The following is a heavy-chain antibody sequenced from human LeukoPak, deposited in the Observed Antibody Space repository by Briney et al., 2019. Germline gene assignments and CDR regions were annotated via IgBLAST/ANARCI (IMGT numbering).Heavy chain of an antibody. CDR3: ARHTEQQLPYFDY. CDR2: IYYSGGT. CDR1: GGSISSSSYY. V-gene: IGHV4-39*01. D-gene: IGHD6-13*01. Sequence: PSETLSLTCTVSGGSISSSSYYWGWIRQPPGKGLEWIGSIYYSGGTYYNPSLKSLVTISVDTSKNQFSLKLSSVTAADTAVYYCARHTEQQLPYFDYWGQGTLVTVSS. J-gene: IGHJ4*02.